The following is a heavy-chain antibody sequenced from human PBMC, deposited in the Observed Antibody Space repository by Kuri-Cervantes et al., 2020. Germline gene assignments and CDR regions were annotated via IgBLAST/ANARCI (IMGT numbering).Heavy chain of an antibody. CDR1: GFTFDDYA. V-gene: IGHV3-9*01. CDR3: AKVGADHDAFDI. Sequence: GGSLRLSCAASGFTFDDYAMHWVRQAPGKGLEWVSGISWNSGSIGYADPVKGRFTISRDNAKNSLYLQMNSLRAEDTALYYCAKVGADHDAFDIWGQGTMVTVSS. CDR2: ISWNSGSI. D-gene: IGHD4/OR15-4a*01. J-gene: IGHJ3*02.